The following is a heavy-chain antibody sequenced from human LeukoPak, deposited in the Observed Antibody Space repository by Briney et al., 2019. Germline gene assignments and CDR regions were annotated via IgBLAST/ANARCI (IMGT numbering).Heavy chain of an antibody. D-gene: IGHD3-22*01. CDR1: GGSISYYY. J-gene: IGHJ4*01. CDR2: IYYSGST. CDR3: SRGSSYDSPYSFTY. Sequence: PSETLSLTCTVSGGSISYYYWSWIRQPPGKGLEWIGYIYYSGSTNYNPSLTSRVTISVDTSKNKFSLTLSSVTAADTAGSYFSRGSSYDSPYSFTYWGQEPWSPSPQ. V-gene: IGHV4-59*01.